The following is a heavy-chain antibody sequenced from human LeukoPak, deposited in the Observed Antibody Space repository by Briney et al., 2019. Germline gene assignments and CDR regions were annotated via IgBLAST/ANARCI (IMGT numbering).Heavy chain of an antibody. CDR2: ISGSGGST. V-gene: IGHV3-23*01. D-gene: IGHD2-2*02. J-gene: IGHJ4*02. CDR3: AKVLYCSSTSCYTGGFDY. CDR1: GFTFSSYA. Sequence: GGSLRLSCAASGFTFSSYAMSWVRQAPGKGLEWVSAISGSGGSTYYADSVKGRFTISRDNSKNTLYLQMNSLRAVDTAVYYCAKVLYCSSTSCYTGGFDYWGQGTLVTVSS.